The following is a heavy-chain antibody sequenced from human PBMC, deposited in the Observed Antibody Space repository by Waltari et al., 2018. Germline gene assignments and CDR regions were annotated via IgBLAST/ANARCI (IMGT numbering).Heavy chain of an antibody. J-gene: IGHJ3*02. CDR1: GDSIRSSNYY. Sequence: QLQLQESGPGLVKPSETLSLTCTVSGDSIRSSNYYWGWVRQPPGKGLEWIGTIYYTGSTYYNPSLKSRVTISVDTSKNQFSLKLTSVTAADTAVYYCVRDKRQLVVGDETFDIWGQGTMVTVSS. D-gene: IGHD6-6*01. CDR3: VRDKRQLVVGDETFDI. CDR2: IYYTGST. V-gene: IGHV4-39*07.